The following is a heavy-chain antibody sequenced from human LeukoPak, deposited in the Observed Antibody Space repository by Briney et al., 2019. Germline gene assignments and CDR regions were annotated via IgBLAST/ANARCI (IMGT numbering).Heavy chain of an antibody. V-gene: IGHV3-7*03. Sequence: GGSLRLSCAASGFTFSSYWMSWVRQAPGKGLEWVANIKQDGSEKYYVDSVKGRFTISRDNAKNSLYLQMNSLRAEDTAVYYCASFGGTSPRAFDIWGQGTMVTVSS. J-gene: IGHJ3*02. CDR2: IKQDGSEK. CDR1: GFTFSSYW. CDR3: ASFGGTSPRAFDI. D-gene: IGHD3-10*01.